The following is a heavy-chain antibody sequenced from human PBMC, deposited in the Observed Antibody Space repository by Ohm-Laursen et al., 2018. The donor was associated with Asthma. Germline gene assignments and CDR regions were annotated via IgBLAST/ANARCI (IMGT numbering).Heavy chain of an antibody. J-gene: IGHJ4*02. D-gene: IGHD1-7*01. V-gene: IGHV3-30*03. CDR1: GFTFSTYG. CDR2: ISYDGSNK. Sequence: SLRLSCTASGFTFSTYGMHWVRQAPGKGLEWVALISYDGSNKYYADSVKGRCTISRDNSMDTLYLQMNSLRTEDTAVYYCARHNWNYLDCWGQGTLVTASS. CDR3: ARHNWNYLDC.